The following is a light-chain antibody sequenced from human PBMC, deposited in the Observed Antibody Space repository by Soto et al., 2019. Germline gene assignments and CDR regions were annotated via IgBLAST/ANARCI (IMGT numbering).Light chain of an antibody. CDR2: KAS. J-gene: IGKJ1*01. CDR3: QQYNSYWT. V-gene: IGKV1-5*03. CDR1: QSISSW. Sequence: IPMTQSPSIFSASVGDRVTITFRASQSISSWLAWYQQKPGKAPKLLIYKASSLESGVPSRFSGSGSGTEFTLTISSLQHDDFATYYCQQYNSYWTFGQGTKVDIK.